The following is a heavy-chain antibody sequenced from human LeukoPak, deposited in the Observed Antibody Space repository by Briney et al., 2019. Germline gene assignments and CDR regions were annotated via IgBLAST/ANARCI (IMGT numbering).Heavy chain of an antibody. CDR3: AKSSGYSSSWYGLPYYYYYGMDV. D-gene: IGHD6-13*01. Sequence: PGGSLRLSCAASGFTFSSYAMSWVRQAPGKGLEWVSAISGSGGSTYYADSVKGRFTISRDNSKNTLYLQMNSLRAEDTAVYYCAKSSGYSSSWYGLPYYYYYGMDVWGQGTTVTVSS. J-gene: IGHJ6*02. V-gene: IGHV3-23*01. CDR2: ISGSGGST. CDR1: GFTFSSYA.